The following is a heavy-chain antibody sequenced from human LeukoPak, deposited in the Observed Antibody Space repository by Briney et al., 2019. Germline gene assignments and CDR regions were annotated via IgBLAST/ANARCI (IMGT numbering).Heavy chain of an antibody. D-gene: IGHD2-15*01. CDR1: GFTFSGSA. CDR2: IRSKANSYTT. J-gene: IGHJ4*02. V-gene: IGHV3-73*01. CDR3: TRHQVEGFDY. Sequence: GGSLRLSCAASGFTFSGSAMHWVRQASGKGLEWVGRIRSKANSYTTAYAASVKGRFTISRDDSKNTAYLQMNSLKTEDTAVYYCTRHQVEGFDYWGQGTLVTVSS.